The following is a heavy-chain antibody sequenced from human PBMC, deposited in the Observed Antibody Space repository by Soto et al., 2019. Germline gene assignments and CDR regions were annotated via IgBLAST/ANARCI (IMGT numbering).Heavy chain of an antibody. CDR3: ARPVFFFQAEDGIRVLCTVSAFLLNRSSDL. Sequence: PGKGLEWLGSIYYSGSTYYNPSLKSRVTISVDTSKNQFSLKLSSVTAADTAVYYCARPVFFFQAEDGIRVLCTVSAFLLNRSSDL. V-gene: IGHV4-39*01. CDR2: IYYSGST. J-gene: IGHJ2*01. D-gene: IGHD2-15*01.